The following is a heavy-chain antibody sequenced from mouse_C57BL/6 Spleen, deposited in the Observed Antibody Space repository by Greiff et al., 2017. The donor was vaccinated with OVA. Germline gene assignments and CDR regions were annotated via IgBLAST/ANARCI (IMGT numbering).Heavy chain of an antibody. CDR1: GYTFTSYW. CDR2: IDPSDSYT. Sequence: QVQLQQPGAEFVMPGASVKLSCKASGYTFTSYWMHWVKQRPGQGLEWIGEIDPSDSYTNYNQKFEGKSTLTVDKSSSTAYMQLSSLTSEDSAVYYCARSQVYDGYSWFAYRGKGTLVTVSA. J-gene: IGHJ3*01. V-gene: IGHV1-69*01. D-gene: IGHD2-3*01. CDR3: ARSQVYDGYSWFAY.